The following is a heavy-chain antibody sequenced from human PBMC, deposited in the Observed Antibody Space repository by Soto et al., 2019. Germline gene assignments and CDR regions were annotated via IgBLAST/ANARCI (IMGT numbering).Heavy chain of an antibody. D-gene: IGHD3-3*01. CDR1: GGSFSGYS. V-gene: IGHV4-34*01. J-gene: IGHJ6*02. CDR2: INHSGTT. Sequence: LSPTCAVYGGSFSGYSWTWLRQPPGKGLEWIGEINHSGTTDYNPALKSRVTMSADTSKNQFSLRMTSVTAADTAVYYCARARFDSWSHIYYGLDVWGQGTTVTVSS. CDR3: ARARFDSWSHIYYGLDV.